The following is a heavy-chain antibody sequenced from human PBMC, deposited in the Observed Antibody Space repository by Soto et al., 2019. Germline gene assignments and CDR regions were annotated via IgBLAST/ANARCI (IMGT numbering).Heavy chain of an antibody. Sequence: ASVKVSCKASDYTFTDYGISWVRQAPGQGLEWMGWISAYNGNTNYAQKLQDRVTMTTDTSTSTAYVEVRSLSSDDTAVYYCATGYGNYPHEYFGMDVWGQGTTVTVSS. CDR3: ATGYGNYPHEYFGMDV. CDR1: DYTFTDYG. J-gene: IGHJ6*02. D-gene: IGHD4-4*01. CDR2: ISAYNGNT. V-gene: IGHV1-18*04.